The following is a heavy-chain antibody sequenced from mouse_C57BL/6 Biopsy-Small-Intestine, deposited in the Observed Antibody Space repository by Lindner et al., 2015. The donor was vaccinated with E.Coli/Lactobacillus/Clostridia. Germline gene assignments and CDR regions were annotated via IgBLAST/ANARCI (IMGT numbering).Heavy chain of an antibody. CDR3: AREGSTAWHYY. J-gene: IGHJ2*01. Sequence: SVKVSCKASGYTFSSYGISWVRQAPGQGLEWMGWISAYNAKPTYAQKFQGRLTMTTDTSTNTAYMEMRDLRSEDTAFYYCAREGSTAWHYYWGQGTQLTVSS. CDR1: GYTFSSYG. D-gene: IGHD3-1*01. CDR2: ISAYNAKP. V-gene: IGHV1-7*01.